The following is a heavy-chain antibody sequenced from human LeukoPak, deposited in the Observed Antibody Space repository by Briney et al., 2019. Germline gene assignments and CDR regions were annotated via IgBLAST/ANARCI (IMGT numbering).Heavy chain of an antibody. J-gene: IGHJ5*02. CDR2: INHSGST. D-gene: IGHD1-26*01. CDR1: GGSFSGYY. V-gene: IGHV4-34*01. CDR3: ASHADTNWFDP. Sequence: NPSETLSLTCAVYGGSFSGYYWSWIRQPPGKGLEWIGEINHSGSTNYNPSLKSRVTISVDTSKNQFSLKLSSVTAADTAVYYCASHADTNWFDPWGQGTLVTVSS.